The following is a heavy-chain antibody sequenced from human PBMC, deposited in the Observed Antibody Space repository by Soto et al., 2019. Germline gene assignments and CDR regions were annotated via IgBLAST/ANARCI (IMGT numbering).Heavy chain of an antibody. CDR2: IWYDGSNK. CDR3: ARDGPDIVVVPSPLYYYYYGMDV. Sequence: GGSLRLSCAASGFTFSSYWLSWARPAPGKWLEWVAVIWYDGSNKYYADSVKGRFTISRDNSKNTLYLQMNSLRAEDTAVYYCARDGPDIVVVPSPLYYYYYGMDVWGQGTTVTVPS. D-gene: IGHD2-2*01. CDR1: GFTFSSYW. J-gene: IGHJ6*02. V-gene: IGHV3-33*08.